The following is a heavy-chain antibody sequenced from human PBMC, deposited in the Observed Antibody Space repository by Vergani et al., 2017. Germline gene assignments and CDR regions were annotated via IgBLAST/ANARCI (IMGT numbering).Heavy chain of an antibody. Sequence: EVQLLESGGDLVQPGGSLRLSCAASGFTFNHYAMNWVRQAPGKGLEWVSGISGSGGSTYYAGSVKGRFTISRDSSKNTLYLQMNSLSAGDPAVYYCAKSDPRNRXYDYLYYYHAMDVWAQGTTVTVSS. CDR2: ISGSGGST. D-gene: IGHD5-12*01. J-gene: IGHJ6*02. V-gene: IGHV3-23*01. CDR1: GFTFNHYA. CDR3: AKSDPRNRXYDYLYYYHAMDV.